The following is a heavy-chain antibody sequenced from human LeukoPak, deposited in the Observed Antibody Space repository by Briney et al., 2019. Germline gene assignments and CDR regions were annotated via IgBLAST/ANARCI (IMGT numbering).Heavy chain of an antibody. CDR2: ISAYNGNT. CDR1: GYTFTSYG. V-gene: IGHV1-18*01. D-gene: IGHD4-17*01. Sequence: ASVKVSCKASGYTFTSYGISWVRQAPGQGLEWMGWISAYNGNTIYAQKLQGRVTMTTDTSTSTAYMELRSLRSDDTAVYYCARDLRTYGAQEFGYWGQGTLVTVSS. CDR3: ARDLRTYGAQEFGY. J-gene: IGHJ4*02.